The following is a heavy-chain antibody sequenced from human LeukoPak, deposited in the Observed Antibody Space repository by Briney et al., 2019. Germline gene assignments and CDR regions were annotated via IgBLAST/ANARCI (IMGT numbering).Heavy chain of an antibody. V-gene: IGHV1-18*01. Sequence: GASVKVSCKASGYTFTSYGISWVRQAPGQGLEWMGWISAYNGNTNYAQKLQGRVTMTTDTSTSTAYMELRSLRSDDTAVYYCAKGGSLLWFGESPTPPDFFDYWGQGTLVTVSS. CDR3: AKGGSLLWFGESPTPPDFFDY. D-gene: IGHD3-10*01. J-gene: IGHJ4*02. CDR2: ISAYNGNT. CDR1: GYTFTSYG.